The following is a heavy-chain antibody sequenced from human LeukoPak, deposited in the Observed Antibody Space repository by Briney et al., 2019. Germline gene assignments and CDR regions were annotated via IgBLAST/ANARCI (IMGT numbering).Heavy chain of an antibody. V-gene: IGHV3-30*18. J-gene: IGHJ4*02. CDR3: VKAGYYDSSGYYYYLDY. D-gene: IGHD3-22*01. CDR2: IAKDGTDI. CDR1: GFSFSSCG. Sequence: GGSLRLSCAASGFSFSSCGMHWVRQTPDKGPEWVAAIAKDGTDIHYVDSVKGRFTISRDNSRNTLYLQMFSLSTEDTAVYYCVKAGYYDSSGYYYYLDYWGQGTLVSVSS.